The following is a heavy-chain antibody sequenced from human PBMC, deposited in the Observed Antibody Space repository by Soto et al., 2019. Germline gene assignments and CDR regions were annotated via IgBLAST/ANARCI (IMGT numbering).Heavy chain of an antibody. J-gene: IGHJ4*02. D-gene: IGHD5-12*01. CDR1: GGSISSYY. CDR3: AREGSYSAYNFAHGIQLWSFDF. CDR2: IFSSGST. V-gene: IGHV4-4*07. Sequence: KPSETLSLTCTVSGGSISSYYWSWVRQPAGKGLEWIGRIFSSGSTSFNPSLESRVAMSVDTSKNHFSLNLSSVTAADMAVYYCAREGSYSAYNFAHGIQLWSFDFWGQGALVTVSS.